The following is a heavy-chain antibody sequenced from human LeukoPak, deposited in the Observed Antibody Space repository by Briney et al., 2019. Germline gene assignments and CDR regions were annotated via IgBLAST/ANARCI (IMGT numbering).Heavy chain of an antibody. CDR1: GFIFSSYG. CDR2: IWYDGSNK. Sequence: GGSLRLSCAASGFIFSSYGMHWVRQAPGKGLEWVAVIWYDGSNKYYADSVKGRFTISRDNSKNTLYLQMNSLRAEDTAVYYCAREMGYSYYYDSSGFKMPGGMDVWGQGTTVTVSS. J-gene: IGHJ6*02. CDR3: AREMGYSYYYDSSGFKMPGGMDV. V-gene: IGHV3-33*01. D-gene: IGHD3-22*01.